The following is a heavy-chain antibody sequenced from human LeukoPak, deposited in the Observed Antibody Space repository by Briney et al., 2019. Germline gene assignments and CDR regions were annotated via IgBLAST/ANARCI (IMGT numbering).Heavy chain of an antibody. CDR3: AKEPAGGGYGAYGNWFAP. CDR1: GFTFSGYV. J-gene: IGHJ5*02. CDR2: IGYSNDST. D-gene: IGHD4-17*01. V-gene: IGHV3-23*01. Sequence: GGSLRLSCSGSGFTFSGYVMIWVRQAPGKGLEWVSSIGYSNDSTFYSDSVKGRFTISRDNSKNTLFLQMNSLRVGDTAVYYCAKEPAGGGYGAYGNWFAPWGQGTLVTVSS.